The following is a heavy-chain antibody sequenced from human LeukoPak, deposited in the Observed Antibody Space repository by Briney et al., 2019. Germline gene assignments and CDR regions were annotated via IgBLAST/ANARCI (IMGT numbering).Heavy chain of an antibody. J-gene: IGHJ4*02. D-gene: IGHD1-26*01. CDR2: ISSDGTTT. Sequence: PGGSLRLSCAASGFTFTSYWMHWVRQAPGKGLVWVSHISSDGTTTACADSMKGRFTISRDNAKSTLYLQINSLRDEDTAVYYCVRDRYGSYDYWGQGTLVTVSS. CDR3: VRDRYGSYDY. V-gene: IGHV3-74*01. CDR1: GFTFTSYW.